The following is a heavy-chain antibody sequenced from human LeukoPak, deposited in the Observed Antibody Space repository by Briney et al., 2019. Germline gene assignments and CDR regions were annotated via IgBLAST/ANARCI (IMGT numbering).Heavy chain of an antibody. CDR3: ASKGLVGAMAAFDY. V-gene: IGHV3-21*01. Sequence: GSLQLSWSASGFPFKSYSMNLVRQGPGKGLGGVSSISSSSSYIYYADSVKGRFTISRDNAKNSLYLQMNSLRAEDTAVYYCASKGLVGAMAAFDYWGQGTLVTVSS. CDR1: GFPFKSYS. D-gene: IGHD1-26*01. CDR2: ISSSSSYI. J-gene: IGHJ4*02.